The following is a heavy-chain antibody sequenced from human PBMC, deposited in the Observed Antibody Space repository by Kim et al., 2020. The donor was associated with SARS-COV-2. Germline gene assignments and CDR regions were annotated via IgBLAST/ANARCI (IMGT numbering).Heavy chain of an antibody. CDR2: IKQDGSEK. Sequence: GGSLRLSCAASGFTFSSYWMSWVRQAPGKGLEWVANIKQDGSEKYYVDSVKGRFTISRDNAKNSLYLQMNSLRAEDTAVYYCARDKYNWNSDRNPMDVWGQGTTVTVSS. D-gene: IGHD1-7*01. V-gene: IGHV3-7*01. CDR1: GFTFSSYW. J-gene: IGHJ6*02. CDR3: ARDKYNWNSDRNPMDV.